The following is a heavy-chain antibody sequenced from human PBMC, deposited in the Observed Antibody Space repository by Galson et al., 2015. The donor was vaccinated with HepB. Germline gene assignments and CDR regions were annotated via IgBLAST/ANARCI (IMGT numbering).Heavy chain of an antibody. D-gene: IGHD6-13*01. J-gene: IGHJ4*02. V-gene: IGHV5-51*01. Sequence: QSGAEVKKPGESLKISCKGSGYSFTSYWIGWVRQMPGKGLEWMGIIYPGDSDTRYSPSFQGQVTISADKSISTAYLQWSSLKAPDTAMYYCARLEYSSSWYGPNDYWGQGTLVTVSS. CDR2: IYPGDSDT. CDR3: ARLEYSSSWYGPNDY. CDR1: GYSFTSYW.